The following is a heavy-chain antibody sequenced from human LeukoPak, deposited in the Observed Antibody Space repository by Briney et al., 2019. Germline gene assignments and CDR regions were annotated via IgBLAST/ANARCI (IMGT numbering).Heavy chain of an antibody. Sequence: SETLSLTCTVSGYSISSGYYWGWIRQPPGKGLEWIGTIYRSGSTYYNPSLKRRVTISVDTSKNQSSLRLSSMTAADTAVYYCARNAGDYTKPSDYWGQGTLVTVSS. J-gene: IGHJ4*02. V-gene: IGHV4-38-2*02. D-gene: IGHD4-11*01. CDR2: IYRSGST. CDR3: ARNAGDYTKPSDY. CDR1: GYSISSGYY.